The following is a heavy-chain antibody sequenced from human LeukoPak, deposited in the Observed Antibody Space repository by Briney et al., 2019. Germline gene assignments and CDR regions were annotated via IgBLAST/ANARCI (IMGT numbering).Heavy chain of an antibody. CDR2: ISYDGSNK. CDR3: AKGGGSYGDVIDY. D-gene: IGHD4-17*01. Sequence: GGSLRLFCAASGFTFSSYGMHWVRQAPGKGLEWGAVISYDGSNKYYADSVKGRFTISRDNSKNTLYLQMNSLGAEDTAVYYCAKGGGSYGDVIDYWGQGTLVTVSS. V-gene: IGHV3-30*18. CDR1: GFTFSSYG. J-gene: IGHJ4*02.